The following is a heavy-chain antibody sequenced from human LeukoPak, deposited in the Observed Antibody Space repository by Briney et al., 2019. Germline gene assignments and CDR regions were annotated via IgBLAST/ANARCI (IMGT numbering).Heavy chain of an antibody. Sequence: GGSLRLSCVAAGFTFSNYGMHWVRQAPGKGLEWVAFIRYDGTKKYYADSVKGRFTMSRDDSKNTVYLQMYSLRPEDTAVYYCAKASGRSAYGLDYWGQGTLVTVFS. CDR2: IRYDGTKK. D-gene: IGHD3-16*01. J-gene: IGHJ4*02. V-gene: IGHV3-30*02. CDR1: GFTFSNYG. CDR3: AKASGRSAYGLDY.